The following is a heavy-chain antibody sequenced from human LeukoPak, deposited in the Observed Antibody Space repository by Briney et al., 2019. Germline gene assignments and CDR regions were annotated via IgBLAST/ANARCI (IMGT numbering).Heavy chain of an antibody. J-gene: IGHJ4*02. V-gene: IGHV3-30-3*01. Sequence: PGGSLRLSCAASGFTFSSYTMHWVRQAPGKGLEWVAVISYDGSKKYYADSVKGRFTISRDNSKNTLYLQMNGLRAEDTAVYYCARGGDSSDCDYWGQGTLVTVSS. CDR3: ARGGDSSDCDY. CDR2: ISYDGSKK. CDR1: GFTFSSYT. D-gene: IGHD6-19*01.